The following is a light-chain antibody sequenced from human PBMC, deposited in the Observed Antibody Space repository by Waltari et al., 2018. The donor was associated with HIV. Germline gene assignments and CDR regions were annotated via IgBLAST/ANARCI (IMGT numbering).Light chain of an antibody. CDR2: DGS. V-gene: IGLV3-21*02. Sequence: SYVLTQPPSVSVAPGQTATITCGAHNIGSKSVHWYQQNAGQSPVLAVYDGSVRPSGTPWRMSGSKLGNTATLTISGVEAGDEADYYCHVWDSDTKHVLFGGGTKLTVL. CDR3: HVWDSDTKHVL. J-gene: IGLJ3*02. CDR1: NIGSKS.